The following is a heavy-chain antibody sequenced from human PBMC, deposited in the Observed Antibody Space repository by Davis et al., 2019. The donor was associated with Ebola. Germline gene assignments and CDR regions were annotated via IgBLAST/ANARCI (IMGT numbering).Heavy chain of an antibody. CDR1: GLTFSTYA. D-gene: IGHD2/OR15-2a*01. J-gene: IGHJ3*02. V-gene: IGHV3-23*01. CDR2: FGTVGDT. CDR3: VKDSSNIWFDI. Sequence: GESLKISCAASGLTFSTYAMYWVRQAPGKGLEWVSTFGTVGDTYYADSVKGRFAMSRDNSRGTLYLQMNSLRVEDSAIYYCVKDSSNIWFDIWGQGTLITVSS.